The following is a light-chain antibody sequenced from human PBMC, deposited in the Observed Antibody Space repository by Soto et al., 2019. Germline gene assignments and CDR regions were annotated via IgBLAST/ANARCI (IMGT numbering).Light chain of an antibody. CDR2: GAS. J-gene: IGKJ4*01. CDR1: QSVSNN. Sequence: EIGMTPYPATLSLSPGEIATLSCRGGQSVSNNVAWFQQKPGQAPRLLIYGASPRAPGIPAKFSGRGSGTEFTLTIRRLKSEEVAVYDGKQYDSCRAQPAFGGGTRVEIK. V-gene: IGKV3D-15*01. CDR3: KQYDSCRAQPA.